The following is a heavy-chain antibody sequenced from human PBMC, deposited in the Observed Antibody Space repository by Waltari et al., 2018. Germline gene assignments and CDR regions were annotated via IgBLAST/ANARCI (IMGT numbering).Heavy chain of an antibody. CDR1: GFTVSSNY. CDR2: IYSGGST. CDR3: AGLVGPRDYYYYGMDV. Sequence: EVQLVESGGGLIQPGGSLRLSCAASGFTVSSNYMSWVRQAPGKGLEWFSVIYSGGSTYYTDSVKGRFTISRDNSKNTLYLQMNSLRAEDTAVYYCAGLVGPRDYYYYGMDVWGQGTTVTVSS. D-gene: IGHD1-26*01. J-gene: IGHJ6*02. V-gene: IGHV3-53*01.